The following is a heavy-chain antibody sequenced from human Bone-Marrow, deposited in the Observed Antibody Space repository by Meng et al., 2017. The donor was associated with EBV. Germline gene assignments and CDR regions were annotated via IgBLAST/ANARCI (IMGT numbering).Heavy chain of an antibody. D-gene: IGHD6-19*01. V-gene: IGHV3-21*01. CDR3: ARDPPYPGSSGWWDWFDP. CDR1: GFIFNNYR. J-gene: IGHJ5*02. Sequence: EVQLVESGGXXXXXGXYRXLACGASGFIFNNYRMTWVRQAPGKGLEWVSVIDYGGISTYYADSVKGRFTISRDNAKNSLYLQMNSLRAEDTAVYYCARDPPYPGSSGWWDWFDPWGQGTLVTVSS. CDR2: IDYGGIST.